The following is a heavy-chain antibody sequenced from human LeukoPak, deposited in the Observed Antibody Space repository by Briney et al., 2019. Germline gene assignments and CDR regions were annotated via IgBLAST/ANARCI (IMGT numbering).Heavy chain of an antibody. CDR2: ISGSGGST. Sequence: GGSLRLSCAASGFTFSSYAMSWVRQAPGKGLEWVSAISGSGGSTYYADSVKGRFTISRDNSRNTLYLQMTSLRAEDTAVYYCAKDYSSGWYGVGFDYWGQGALVTVSS. CDR3: AKDYSSGWYGVGFDY. J-gene: IGHJ4*02. V-gene: IGHV3-23*01. CDR1: GFTFSSYA. D-gene: IGHD6-19*01.